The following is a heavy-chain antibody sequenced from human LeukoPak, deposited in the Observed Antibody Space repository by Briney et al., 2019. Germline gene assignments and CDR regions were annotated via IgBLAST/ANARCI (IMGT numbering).Heavy chain of an antibody. CDR1: GGTIISGGFY. Sequence: SQTLSLTCTVSGGTIISGGFYWTWIRQHPGKGLEWIGHIYDGGSTHHNLSLKSRVTISMDRSKNQFSLRLRYMTAADTAVYYCARAGGYCSGGRCYSLDSWGQGALVTVSS. D-gene: IGHD2-15*01. J-gene: IGHJ4*02. CDR3: ARAGGYCSGGRCYSLDS. CDR2: IYDGGST. V-gene: IGHV4-31*03.